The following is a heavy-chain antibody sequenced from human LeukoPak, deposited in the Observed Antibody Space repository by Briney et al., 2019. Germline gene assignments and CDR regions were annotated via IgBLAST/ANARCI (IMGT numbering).Heavy chain of an antibody. V-gene: IGHV1-2*02. Sequence: GASVKVSCKASGYTFTGYYMHWVRQAPGQGLEWMGWINPNSGGTNYAQKFQGRVTMTRDTFISTAYMELSRLRSDDTAVYYCARVWDTVTTSDYWGQGTLVTVSS. CDR1: GYTFTGYY. CDR3: ARVWDTVTTSDY. D-gene: IGHD4-17*01. J-gene: IGHJ4*02. CDR2: INPNSGGT.